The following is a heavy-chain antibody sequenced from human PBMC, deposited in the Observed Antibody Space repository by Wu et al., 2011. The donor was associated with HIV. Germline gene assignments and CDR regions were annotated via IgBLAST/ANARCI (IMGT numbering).Heavy chain of an antibody. Sequence: QVQLVQSGAEVKKPGSSVKVSCTASGGTFSSYAISWVRQAPGQGLEWMGRIIPIFGTAIYAQKFQGRLTITADKSTNTANMELSSLRSEDTAVYYCARVGRVGATRAFDIWGQGTMVTVSS. V-gene: IGHV1-69*14. CDR1: GGTFSSYA. D-gene: IGHD1-26*01. CDR3: ARVGRVGATRAFDI. CDR2: IIPIFGTA. J-gene: IGHJ3*02.